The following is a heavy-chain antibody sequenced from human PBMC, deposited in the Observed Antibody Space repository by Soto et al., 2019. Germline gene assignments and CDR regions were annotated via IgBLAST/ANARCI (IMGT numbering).Heavy chain of an antibody. CDR3: ARASTVTTSYYYYGMDV. D-gene: IGHD4-17*01. CDR2: IYYSGST. Sequence: SETLSLTCTVSCGSISSGDYYWSWIRQPPGKGLEWIGYIYYSGSTCYNPSLKSRVTISVDTSKNQFSLKLSSVTAADTAVYYCARASTVTTSYYYYGMDVWGQGTTVTVSS. CDR1: CGSISSGDYY. J-gene: IGHJ6*02. V-gene: IGHV4-30-4*01.